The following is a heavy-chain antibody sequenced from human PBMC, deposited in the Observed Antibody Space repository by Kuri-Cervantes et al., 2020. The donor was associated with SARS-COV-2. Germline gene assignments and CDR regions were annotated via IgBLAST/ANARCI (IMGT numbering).Heavy chain of an antibody. D-gene: IGHD3-22*01. CDR2: IYYSGST. J-gene: IGHJ4*02. Sequence: GSLRLSCTVSGGSVSSGSYYWSWIRQPPGKGLEWIGYIYYSGSTNYNPSLKSRVTISVDTSKNQFSLKLSSVTAADTAVYYCARVSYYDSSRDYGGQGTLVTVSS. V-gene: IGHV4-61*01. CDR3: ARVSYYDSSRDY. CDR1: GGSVSSGSYY.